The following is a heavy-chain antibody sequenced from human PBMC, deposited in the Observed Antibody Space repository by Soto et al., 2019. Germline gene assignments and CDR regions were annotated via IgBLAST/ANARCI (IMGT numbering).Heavy chain of an antibody. CDR2: ISSSGSII. CDR1: GFTFSDFY. CDR3: ATFSRPPLGAFDV. Sequence: QVQLVESGGGLVKPGGSLRLSCAASGFTFSDFYMSWIRQAPGKGLEWVSYISSSGSIIYNADSVRGRFTISRDNGRNSLYLQMNSLRAEDTAVCYCATFSRPPLGAFDVWGQGTMVTVSS. D-gene: IGHD3-3*02. V-gene: IGHV3-11*01. J-gene: IGHJ3*01.